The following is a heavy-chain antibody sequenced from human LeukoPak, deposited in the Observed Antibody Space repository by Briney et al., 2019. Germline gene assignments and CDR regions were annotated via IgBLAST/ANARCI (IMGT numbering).Heavy chain of an antibody. D-gene: IGHD2-21*02. Sequence: PSETLSLTCTVSGGSISSSSYYWGWIRQPPGKGLEWIGSMYYSGSTNYSPSLKSRVTISVDTSKNQFSLKLSSVTAADTAVYYCARVRDTLGYHYYYMDVWGKGTTVTVSS. CDR3: ARVRDTLGYHYYYMDV. V-gene: IGHV4-39*07. CDR2: MYYSGST. J-gene: IGHJ6*03. CDR1: GGSISSSSYY.